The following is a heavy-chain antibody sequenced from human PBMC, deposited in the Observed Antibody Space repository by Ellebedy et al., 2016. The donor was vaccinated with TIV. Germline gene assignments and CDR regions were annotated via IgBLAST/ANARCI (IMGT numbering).Heavy chain of an antibody. V-gene: IGHV4-34*01. D-gene: IGHD3-10*01. Sequence: MPSETLSLTCAVYGGSFSGYYWSWIRQPPGKGLEWIGEINHSGSTNYNPSLKSRVTVSVDTSKNQFSLKLSSVTAADTAVYYCARGPPLYRYGSGSYGAWGQGTLVTVSS. CDR1: GGSFSGYY. CDR3: ARGPPLYRYGSGSYGA. J-gene: IGHJ5*02. CDR2: INHSGST.